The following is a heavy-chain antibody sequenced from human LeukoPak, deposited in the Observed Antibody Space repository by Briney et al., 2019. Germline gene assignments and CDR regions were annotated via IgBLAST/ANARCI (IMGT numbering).Heavy chain of an antibody. Sequence: ASVKVSCKASGYSFSAYTMNWVRQAPGQRLEWMGWINAGNGNTKYSQKFQGRVTITRDTSASTAYMEMRSLRSEDTAVYYCAREIDRDDYNRFFDYWGQGTLVTVSS. CDR3: AREIDRDDYNRFFDY. D-gene: IGHD5-24*01. CDR1: GYSFSAYT. J-gene: IGHJ4*02. CDR2: INAGNGNT. V-gene: IGHV1-3*01.